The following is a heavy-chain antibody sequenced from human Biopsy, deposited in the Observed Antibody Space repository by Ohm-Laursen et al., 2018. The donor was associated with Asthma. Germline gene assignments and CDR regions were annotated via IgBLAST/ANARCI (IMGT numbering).Heavy chain of an antibody. J-gene: IGHJ6*02. D-gene: IGHD3-9*01. CDR1: GGSISSGGYY. V-gene: IGHV4-31*02. CDR3: ARAPHYDILTGFTLRYYYGMDV. CDR2: IYYSGST. Sequence: SDTLSLTCSVSGGSISSGGYYWSWIRQHPGKGLEWIGYIYYSGSTYYNPSLKSRVTISVDTSKNQFSLKLSSVTAADTAVYYCARAPHYDILTGFTLRYYYGMDVWGQGATVTVSS.